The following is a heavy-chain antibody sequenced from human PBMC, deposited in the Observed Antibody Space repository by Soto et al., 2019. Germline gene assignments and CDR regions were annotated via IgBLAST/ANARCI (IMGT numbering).Heavy chain of an antibody. CDR1: GFTFSTYR. V-gene: IGHV3-30*18. CDR2: ISYDGSNK. CDR3: GKGGDRVRTLGLYRLDV. Sequence: QVQLVESGGVVVQPGRSLRLSCVASGFTFSTYRMHWVRQAPVKGLEWVAVISYDGSNKYYADSVKGQFTIPRDNSKKTLYLQTNSLRAEDTAVYYCGKGGDRVRTLGLYRLDVWGQGTTVTVSS. J-gene: IGHJ6*02. D-gene: IGHD2-21*01.